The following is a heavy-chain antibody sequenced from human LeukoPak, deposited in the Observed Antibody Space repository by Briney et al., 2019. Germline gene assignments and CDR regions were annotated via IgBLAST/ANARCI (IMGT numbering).Heavy chain of an antibody. D-gene: IGHD6-6*01. Sequence: GGSLRLSCAASGFTFSSYSMNWVRQAPGKGLEWVSYISSSSTIYYADSVKGRFTISRDNAKNSLYLQMNSLRDEDTAVYYCARDGSSSGDVYYGMDVWGQGTTVTVSS. V-gene: IGHV3-48*02. J-gene: IGHJ6*02. CDR3: ARDGSSSGDVYYGMDV. CDR1: GFTFSSYS. CDR2: ISSSSTI.